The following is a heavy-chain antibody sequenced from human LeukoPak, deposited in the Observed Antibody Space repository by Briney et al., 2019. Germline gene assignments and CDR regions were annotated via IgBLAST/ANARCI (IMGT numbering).Heavy chain of an antibody. V-gene: IGHV3-21*01. Sequence: GGSLRLSCAASGFTFSSYSMNWVRQAPGKGLEWVSSISSSSSYIYYADSVKGRFTISRDNAKNSLYLQMNSLRAEDTAVYYCARPHLGYDSSSDYWGQGTLVTVAS. D-gene: IGHD3-22*01. CDR1: GFTFSSYS. CDR2: ISSSSSYI. CDR3: ARPHLGYDSSSDY. J-gene: IGHJ4*02.